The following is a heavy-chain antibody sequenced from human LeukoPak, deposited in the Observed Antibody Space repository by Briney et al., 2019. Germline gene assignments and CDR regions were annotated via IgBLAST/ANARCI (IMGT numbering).Heavy chain of an antibody. D-gene: IGHD1-1*01. V-gene: IGHV4-59*08. CDR3: ARHPYNYLDP. J-gene: IGHJ5*02. CDR2: IYYSGST. Sequence: SETLSLTCSVSGYSISSGYYWSWIRQPPGKGLEWIGYIYYSGSTNYNPSLKSRVTISVDTSKNQFSLKLSSVTAADTAVYYCARHPYNYLDPWGQGTLVTVSS. CDR1: GYSISSGYY.